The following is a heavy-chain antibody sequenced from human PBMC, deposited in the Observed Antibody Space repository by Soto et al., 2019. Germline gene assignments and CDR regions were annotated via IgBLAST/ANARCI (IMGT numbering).Heavy chain of an antibody. D-gene: IGHD2-2*01. J-gene: IGHJ6*02. CDR1: GGTFSSYA. Sequence: SVKVSCKASGGTFSSYAISWVRQAPGQGLEWMGGIIPISGTANYAQKFQGRVTITADESTSTAYMELSSLRSEDTAVYYCARSQGSSTSLEIYHYYYYGMDVWGQAPTVTVSS. V-gene: IGHV1-69*13. CDR3: ARSQGSSTSLEIYHYYYYGMDV. CDR2: IIPISGTA.